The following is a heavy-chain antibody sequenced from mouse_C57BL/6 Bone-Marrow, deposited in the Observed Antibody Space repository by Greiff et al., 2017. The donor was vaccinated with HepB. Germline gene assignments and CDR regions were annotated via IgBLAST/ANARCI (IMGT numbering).Heavy chain of an antibody. CDR1: GFTFSDYY. CDR3: ARRGNYGYFDY. D-gene: IGHD2-1*01. CDR2: INYDGSST. Sequence: VQLKESEGGLVQPGSSMKLSCTASGFTFSDYYMAWVRQVPEKGLEWVANINYDGSSTYYLDSLKSRFIISRDNAKNILYLQMSSLKSEDTATYYCARRGNYGYFDYWGQGTTLTVSS. J-gene: IGHJ2*01. V-gene: IGHV5-16*01.